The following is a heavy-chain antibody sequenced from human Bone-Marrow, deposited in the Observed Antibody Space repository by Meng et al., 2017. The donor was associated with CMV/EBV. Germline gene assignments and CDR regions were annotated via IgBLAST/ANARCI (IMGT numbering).Heavy chain of an antibody. CDR3: ARDFPGNDGMDV. CDR2: IYYSGST. V-gene: IGHV4-59*01. Sequence: SETLSLTCTVSGGSISSYYWSWIRQPPGKGLEWIGYIYYSGSTNYNPSLKSRVTISVDTSKNQFSLKLSSVTAADTAVYYCARDFPGNDGMDVWGQGTLVTVSS. CDR1: GGSISSYY. J-gene: IGHJ6*02. D-gene: IGHD1-1*01.